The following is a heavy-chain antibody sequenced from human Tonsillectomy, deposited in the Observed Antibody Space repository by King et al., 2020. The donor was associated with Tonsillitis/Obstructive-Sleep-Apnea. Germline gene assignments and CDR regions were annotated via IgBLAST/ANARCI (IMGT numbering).Heavy chain of an antibody. CDR2: IYATGAT. CDR3: ASGETWLSS. V-gene: IGHV3-53*01. CDR1: GLSVMTNY. Sequence: VQLVESGGGLIRPGGSLRLSCAASGLSVMTNYMTWVRQAPGKGLDWVSVIYATGATNYADSVTGRFSISRDNSKNTVDLQLKSLRDEDTAVYYCASGETWLSSWGQGTLATVSS. D-gene: IGHD5-24*01. J-gene: IGHJ4*02.